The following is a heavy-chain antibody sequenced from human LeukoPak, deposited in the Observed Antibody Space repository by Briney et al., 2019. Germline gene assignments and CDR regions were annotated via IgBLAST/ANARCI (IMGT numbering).Heavy chain of an antibody. J-gene: IGHJ4*02. Sequence: GGSLRLSCAASGFTFSSYAMNWVRQAPGKGLEWVSGISGSGTNTYYADSVKGRFTISRDNSKNTLYMQMNSLKTEDTAVYYCTRLSGDNWNYGGNFDSWGQGTLVTVSS. CDR3: TRLSGDNWNYGGNFDS. CDR2: ISGSGTNT. V-gene: IGHV3-23*01. CDR1: GFTFSSYA. D-gene: IGHD1-7*01.